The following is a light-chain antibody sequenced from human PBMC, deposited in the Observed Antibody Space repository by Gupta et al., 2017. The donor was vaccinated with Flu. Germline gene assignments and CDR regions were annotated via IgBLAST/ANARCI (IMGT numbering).Light chain of an antibody. Sequence: TSSCTGTSSDVGRYNHVDWDQQLPGTAPELIIFEVKQRPSGVPDRFSGSKPRTTASLTVSGLQADDEANYYCSADAVSNNVVFGGGTKLTVL. V-gene: IGLV2-8*01. J-gene: IGLJ2*01. CDR1: SSDVGRYNH. CDR3: SADAVSNNVV. CDR2: EVK.